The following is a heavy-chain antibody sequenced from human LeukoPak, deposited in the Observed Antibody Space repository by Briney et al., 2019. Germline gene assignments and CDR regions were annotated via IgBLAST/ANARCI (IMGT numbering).Heavy chain of an antibody. J-gene: IGHJ5*02. CDR2: IRYDGSNK. CDR3: ARGHSSSWGTFDP. V-gene: IGHV3-30*02. Sequence: GGSLRLSCAASGFTFSSYGMHWVRQAPGKGLEWVAFIRYDGSNKYYADSVKGRFTISRDNSKNTLYPQMNSLRAEDTAVYYCARGHSSSWGTFDPWGQGTLVTVSS. D-gene: IGHD6-13*01. CDR1: GFTFSSYG.